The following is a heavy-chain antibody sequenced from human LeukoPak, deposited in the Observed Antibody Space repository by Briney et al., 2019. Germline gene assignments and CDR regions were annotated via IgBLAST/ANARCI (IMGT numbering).Heavy chain of an antibody. V-gene: IGHV3-15*01. CDR2: IKSKTDGGTT. CDR3: TTTSPPSSPYSSGWYLDHYFDY. D-gene: IGHD6-19*01. J-gene: IGHJ4*02. CDR1: GFTFSNAW. Sequence: GGSLRLSCAASGFTFSNAWMSWVRQAPGKGLEWVGRIKSKTDGGTTDYAAPVKGRFTISRDDSKNTLYLQMNSLKTEDTAVYYCTTTSPPSSPYSSGWYLDHYFDYWGQGTLVTVSS.